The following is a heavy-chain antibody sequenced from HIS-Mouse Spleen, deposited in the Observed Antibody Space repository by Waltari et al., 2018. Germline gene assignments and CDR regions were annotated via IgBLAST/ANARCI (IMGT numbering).Heavy chain of an antibody. V-gene: IGHV4-38-2*02. CDR3: ARGARGTGDPKCYFDY. CDR1: GYSISSGYY. CDR2: IYHSGST. Sequence: QVQLQESGPGLVKPSETLSLTCTVSGYSISSGYYWGWIRQPPGKGLEWIGSIYHSGSTYYNPSLKSRVTISVDTSKNQFSLKLSSVTAADTAVYYCARGARGTGDPKCYFDYWGQGTLVTVSS. D-gene: IGHD7-27*01. J-gene: IGHJ4*02.